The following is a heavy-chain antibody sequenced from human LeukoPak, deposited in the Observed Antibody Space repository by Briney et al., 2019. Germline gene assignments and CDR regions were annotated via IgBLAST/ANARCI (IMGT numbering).Heavy chain of an antibody. D-gene: IGHD6-19*01. CDR2: ISSSSYI. CDR1: GFTLSNAW. CDR3: ARGSQWLDY. J-gene: IGHJ4*02. V-gene: IGHV3-69-1*01. Sequence: GGSLRLSCAASGFTLSNAWMNWVRQAPSKGLEWVSSISSSSYIYYADSVKGRFTISRDNAKNSLYLQMNSLRAEDTAVYYCARGSQWLDYWGQGTLVTVSS.